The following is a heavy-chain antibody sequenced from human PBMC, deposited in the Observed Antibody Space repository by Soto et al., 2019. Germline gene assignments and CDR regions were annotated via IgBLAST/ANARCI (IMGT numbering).Heavy chain of an antibody. J-gene: IGHJ6*02. CDR2: INPSGGST. Sequence: QVQLVQSGAEVKKPGASVKVSCKASGYTFTSYYMHWVRQAPGQGLEWMGIINPSGGSTSYAQKFQGRVTMTRDTSTSTVYMELSSLRSEDTAVYYCASVIVLGFTFHYYGMDVWGQGTTVTVSS. V-gene: IGHV1-46*01. CDR3: ASVIVLGFTFHYYGMDV. CDR1: GYTFTSYY. D-gene: IGHD1-26*01.